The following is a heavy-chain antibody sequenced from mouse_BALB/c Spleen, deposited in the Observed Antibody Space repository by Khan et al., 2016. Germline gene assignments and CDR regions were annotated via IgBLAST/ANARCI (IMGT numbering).Heavy chain of an antibody. V-gene: IGHV3-2*02. Sequence: QLQESGPGLVKPSQSLSLTCTVTGYSITSDYAWNWIRQFPGNKLEWMGYISYSGSTSYNPSLKSRISITRDTSKNQFFLQLNSVTTEDTATYCCARMGYGYYAMDYWGQGTSVTVSS. D-gene: IGHD1-2*01. CDR2: ISYSGST. CDR3: ARMGYGYYAMDY. CDR1: GYSITSDYA. J-gene: IGHJ4*01.